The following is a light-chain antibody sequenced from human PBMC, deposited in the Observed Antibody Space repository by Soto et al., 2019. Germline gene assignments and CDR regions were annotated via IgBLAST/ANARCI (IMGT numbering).Light chain of an antibody. CDR2: TAS. CDR1: QSISRH. V-gene: IGKV1-39*01. J-gene: IGKJ5*01. Sequence: DIQATQSPSSLSASVGDRVTITCRASQSISRHLNWYQQKPGKAPKLLINTASSLQSGVPSRFSGSGSGTDFTLTISDVQPEDFATYYCQQTYSTPQPFGQGTRLEIK. CDR3: QQTYSTPQP.